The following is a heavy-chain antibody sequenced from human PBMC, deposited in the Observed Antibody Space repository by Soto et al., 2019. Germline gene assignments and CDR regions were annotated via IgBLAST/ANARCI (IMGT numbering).Heavy chain of an antibody. D-gene: IGHD5-12*01. V-gene: IGHV4-30-2*06. Sequence: TLSLTCTVSGASISYGGFSWSWIRQSPGKGLEWIGYISHLENTYLHPSFKSRLTMSIDRTRNQFSLKLSSVTAADMAVYYCARGGGYDSFDYWGQGVLVTVSS. CDR2: ISHLENT. CDR3: ARGGGYDSFDY. J-gene: IGHJ4*02. CDR1: GASISYGGFS.